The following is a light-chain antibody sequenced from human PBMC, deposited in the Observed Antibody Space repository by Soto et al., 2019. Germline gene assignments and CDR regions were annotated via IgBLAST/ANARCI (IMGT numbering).Light chain of an antibody. V-gene: IGKV3-20*01. Sequence: EIVLTQSPGTLSLSPGERATLSCRASQSVSSSYLAWYQQKPGQAPRLLIYGASSRATGIPDRFSGSGSGTDFTLTISRLEPKDLPVYYCQQYGSYPLFTFGPGTKVYIK. CDR1: QSVSSSY. CDR3: QQYGSYPLFT. J-gene: IGKJ3*01. CDR2: GAS.